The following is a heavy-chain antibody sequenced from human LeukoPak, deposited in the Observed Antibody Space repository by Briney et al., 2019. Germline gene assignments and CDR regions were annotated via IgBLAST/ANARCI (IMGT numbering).Heavy chain of an antibody. J-gene: IGHJ4*02. CDR2: ISGSGGST. V-gene: IGHV3-23*01. Sequence: PGGSLRLSCAASGFTLSSHALTWVRQAPGKGLEWVSTISGSGGSTYYADSVKGRFTISRDNSKNTLYLQMNSLRAEDTAVYYCAKTSNYGSGSYYPMYYFDYWGQGTLVTVSS. D-gene: IGHD3-10*01. CDR3: AKTSNYGSGSYYPMYYFDY. CDR1: GFTLSSHA.